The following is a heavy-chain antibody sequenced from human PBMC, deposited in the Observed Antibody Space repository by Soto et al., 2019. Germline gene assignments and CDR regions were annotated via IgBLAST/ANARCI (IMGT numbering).Heavy chain of an antibody. CDR3: ARDLICCGMDV. D-gene: IGHD2-8*01. CDR2: VFYSGNT. V-gene: IGHV4-59*01. Sequence: SETLSLTCNVSGGSMRSYYWTWMRQSPGKGLEWLGNVFYSGNTNLNPSLRDRLSISVDTSKNKFSLMLNSVTAADTAVYYCARDLICCGMDVWGQGTTVTAP. J-gene: IGHJ6*02. CDR1: GGSMRSYY.